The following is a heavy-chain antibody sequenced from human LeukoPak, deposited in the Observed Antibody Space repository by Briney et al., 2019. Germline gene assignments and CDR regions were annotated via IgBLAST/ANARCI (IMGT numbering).Heavy chain of an antibody. CDR1: GYSFITYK. D-gene: IGHD6-13*01. J-gene: IGHJ5*02. CDR3: ARLRQLVDWFDP. V-gene: IGHV5-51*01. CDR2: IYPGDSDT. Sequence: GESLKISCKGSGYSFITYKIGWVRQMPGKGLEWMGIIYPGDSDTRYSPSFQGQVTISADKSISTAYLQWSSLKASDTAMYYCARLRQLVDWFDPWGQGTLVTVSS.